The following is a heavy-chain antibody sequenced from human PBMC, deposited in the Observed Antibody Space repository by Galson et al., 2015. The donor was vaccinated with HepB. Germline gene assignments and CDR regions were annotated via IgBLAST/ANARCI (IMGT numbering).Heavy chain of an antibody. CDR2: LSWNSDFT. D-gene: IGHD3-10*01. CDR1: GFTFEDYA. Sequence: SLRLSCAASGFTFEDYAMHWVRQVPGKGLEWVSGLSWNSDFTGYADSVRGRFTISRDNAKYFLYLQMNSLRPEDTALYYWAQDLTSYYGSGSYFVGMDVWGQGTTVTVSS. V-gene: IGHV3-9*01. CDR3: AQDLTSYYGSGSYFVGMDV. J-gene: IGHJ6*02.